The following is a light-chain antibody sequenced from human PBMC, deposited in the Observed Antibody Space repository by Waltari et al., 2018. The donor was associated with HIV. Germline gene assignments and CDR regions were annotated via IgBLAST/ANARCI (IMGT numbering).Light chain of an antibody. CDR1: SSDVGVYNS. V-gene: IGLV2-14*01. Sequence: QSALTPPASVSGSPGQSTTISCTATSSDVGVYNSVSWYQQHPGKAPKFMIYEVRNRPSGVSNRFSGAKSGNTASLTISGLQAEDEAYYYCSSYSSSDTHVVFGGGTKLTVL. J-gene: IGLJ2*01. CDR2: EVR. CDR3: SSYSSSDTHVV.